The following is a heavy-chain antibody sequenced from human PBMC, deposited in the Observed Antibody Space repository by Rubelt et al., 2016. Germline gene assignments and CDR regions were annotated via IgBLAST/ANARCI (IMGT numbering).Heavy chain of an antibody. J-gene: IGHJ4*02. V-gene: IGHV4-31*11. CDR1: GGSISSGGYY. D-gene: IGHD6-19*01. CDR2: IYYSGST. CDR3: ARVAAVAGTFDD. Sequence: QVQLQESGPGLVKPSQTLSLTCAVSGGSISSGGYYWSWIRQHPGKGLEWIGYIYYSGSTYYNPSLKSRVTISVDTSKNQFSLKRSSLRSEDTAVYYCARVAAVAGTFDDWGQGTLVTVSS.